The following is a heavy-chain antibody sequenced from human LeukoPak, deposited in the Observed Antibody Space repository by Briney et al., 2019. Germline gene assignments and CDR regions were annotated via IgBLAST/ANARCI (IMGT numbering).Heavy chain of an antibody. Sequence: GGSLRLSCAASGFTFSDYYMSWIRQAPGKGLEWVSYISSSSSYTNYADSVKGRFTISRDNAKNSLYLQMNSLRAEDTAVYYCAASNSGSYYWQGDWGQVTLVTVSS. V-gene: IGHV3-11*03. CDR1: GFTFSDYY. CDR2: ISSSSSYT. CDR3: AASNSGSYYWQGD. J-gene: IGHJ1*01. D-gene: IGHD1-26*01.